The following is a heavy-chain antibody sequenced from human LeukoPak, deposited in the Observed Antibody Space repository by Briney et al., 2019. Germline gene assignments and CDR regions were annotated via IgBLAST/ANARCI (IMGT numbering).Heavy chain of an antibody. D-gene: IGHD6-13*01. V-gene: IGHV3-7*01. J-gene: IGHJ4*02. Sequence: GGSLRLSCAASGFTFSTYWMSWVRQAPGKGLEWVANIKQDGSVKYYVDSVKGRFTISRDNAKNSVYLQMNSLRAEDTAVYYCARIGYSSSCTDYWGQGTLVTVSS. CDR2: IKQDGSVK. CDR1: GFTFSTYW. CDR3: ARIGYSSSCTDY.